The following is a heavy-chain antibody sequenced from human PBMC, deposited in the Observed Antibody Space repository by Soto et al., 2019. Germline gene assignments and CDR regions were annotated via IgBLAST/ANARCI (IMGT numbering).Heavy chain of an antibody. CDR2: IWYDGSNK. J-gene: IGHJ6*02. CDR3: ARNGSAGRMDV. V-gene: IGHV3-33*01. D-gene: IGHD3-10*01. CDR1: VFTFISYG. Sequence: GWSLRLSCASSVFTFISYGMHWVRQAPGKGLEWVAVIWYDGSNKYYADSVKGRFTISRDNSKNTLYLQMNSLRAEDTAVYYCARNGSAGRMDVWGQGTTVTVSS.